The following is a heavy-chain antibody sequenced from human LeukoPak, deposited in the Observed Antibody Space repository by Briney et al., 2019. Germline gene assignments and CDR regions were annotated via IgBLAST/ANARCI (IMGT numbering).Heavy chain of an antibody. V-gene: IGHV3-30*04. D-gene: IGHD3-10*01. J-gene: IGHJ3*02. CDR1: GFTFSSHA. Sequence: GGSLRLSCAASGFTFSSHAMHWVRQAPGMGLEWVAVISYDGSNKYYADSVKGRFTISRDNSKNTLYLQMNSLRAEDTAVYYCARHYYGSGSGGAFDIWGQGTMVTVSS. CDR2: ISYDGSNK. CDR3: ARHYYGSGSGGAFDI.